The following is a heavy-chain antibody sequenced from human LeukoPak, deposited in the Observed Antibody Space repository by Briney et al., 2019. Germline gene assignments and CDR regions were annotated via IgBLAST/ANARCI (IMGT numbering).Heavy chain of an antibody. CDR3: ARNVGHYDGSGHYYDWYFDL. V-gene: IGHV4-59*08. CDR2: IYYSGST. J-gene: IGHJ2*01. CDR1: GGYISSYF. D-gene: IGHD3-22*01. Sequence: SETLSLTCSVSGGYISSYFWSWIRQPPGKGLEWIGYIYYSGSTNFNPSLKSRVTISVDTSKNQFSLKLSSVAAADTAVYYCARNVGHYDGSGHYYDWYFDLWGRGTLVTVSS.